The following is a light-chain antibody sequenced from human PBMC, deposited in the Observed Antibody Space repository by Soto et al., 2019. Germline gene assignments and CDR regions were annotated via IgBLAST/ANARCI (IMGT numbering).Light chain of an antibody. CDR3: QSYDSSLSGWV. CDR1: NSNIGAGYD. V-gene: IGLV1-40*01. CDR2: ANT. Sequence: QPVLTQPPSVSGAPGQRVTISCTGSNSNIGAGYDVHWYLQLPGTAPKLLIYANTNRPSGVPDRFSGSKSGTSASLAITGLQAEDESDYYCQSYDSSLSGWVFGGGTKLTVL. J-gene: IGLJ3*02.